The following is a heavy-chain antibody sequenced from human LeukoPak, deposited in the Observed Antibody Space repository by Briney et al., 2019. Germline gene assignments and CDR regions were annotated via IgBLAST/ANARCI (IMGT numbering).Heavy chain of an antibody. CDR3: TTPLTTVTTLPFDS. J-gene: IGHJ4*02. D-gene: IGHD4-17*01. CDR2: IKSRSDGGTT. V-gene: IGHV3-15*01. CDR1: GFTFSRYA. Sequence: GGSLRLSCSASGFTFSRYAMHWVRQAPGKGLEWVARIKSRSDGGTTDYATPVKGRFTISRDDPKATVYLQMNSLKSEDTGVYYCTTPLTTVTTLPFDSWGQGTLVTVSS.